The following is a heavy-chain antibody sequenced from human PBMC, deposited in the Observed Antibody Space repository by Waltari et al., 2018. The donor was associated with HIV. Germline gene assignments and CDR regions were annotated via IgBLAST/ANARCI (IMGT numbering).Heavy chain of an antibody. V-gene: IGHV3-33*01. D-gene: IGHD3-9*01. CDR3: ARDSKGRKDYDILTGYYYYYGMDV. CDR1: GFTFSSYG. J-gene: IGHJ6*02. Sequence: QVQLVESGGGVVQPGRSLRLSCAASGFTFSSYGMHWVRQAPGKGLEWVGVIWYDESNKYYADSVKGRFTISRDNSKNTLYLQMNSLRAEDTAVYYCARDSKGRKDYDILTGYYYYYGMDVWGQGTTVTVSS. CDR2: IWYDESNK.